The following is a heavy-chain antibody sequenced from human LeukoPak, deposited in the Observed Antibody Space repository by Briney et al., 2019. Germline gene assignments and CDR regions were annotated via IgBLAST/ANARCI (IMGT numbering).Heavy chain of an antibody. J-gene: IGHJ4*02. Sequence: SETLSLTCTVSGGSISSSSYYWGWIRQPPGKGLEWIGSIYYSGSTYYNPSLKSRVTISVDTSKNQFSLKLSSVTAADTAVYYCASSDRGVERYWGQGTLVTVSS. D-gene: IGHD3-10*01. CDR3: ASSDRGVERY. CDR2: IYYSGST. V-gene: IGHV4-39*07. CDR1: GGSISSSSYY.